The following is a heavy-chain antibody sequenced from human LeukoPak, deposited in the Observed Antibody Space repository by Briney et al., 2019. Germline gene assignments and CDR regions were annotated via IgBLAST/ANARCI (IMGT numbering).Heavy chain of an antibody. CDR2: ITGSGDYT. V-gene: IGHV3-23*01. CDR1: GFTFSIYA. J-gene: IGHJ4*02. CDR3: AKDRRGVFDF. Sequence: GGSLRLSCAASGFTFSIYAMTWVRQAPGKGLEWVSAITGSGDYTYYTDSVEGRVTISRDNSKNTVYLQMNSLRVEDTAVYYCAKDRRGVFDFWGQGILVTVSS. D-gene: IGHD3-10*01.